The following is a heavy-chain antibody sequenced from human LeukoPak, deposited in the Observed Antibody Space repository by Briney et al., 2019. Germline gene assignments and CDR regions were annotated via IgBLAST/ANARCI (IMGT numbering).Heavy chain of an antibody. Sequence: PGGSLRLSCAASGFTVSTYAMSWVRQAPGMGLQLVSAIDIGGGTTYSADSVKGRFTISRDNSKNTLYLQMDSLRAEDTAVYFCAKDYRGSFTDWGQGTRVTVSS. CDR3: AKDYRGSFTD. D-gene: IGHD1-26*01. CDR2: IDIGGGTT. J-gene: IGHJ4*02. CDR1: GFTVSTYA. V-gene: IGHV3-23*01.